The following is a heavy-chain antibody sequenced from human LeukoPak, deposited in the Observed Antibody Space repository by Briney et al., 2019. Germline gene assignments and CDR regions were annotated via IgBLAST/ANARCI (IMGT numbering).Heavy chain of an antibody. CDR2: ISTNGDGT. J-gene: IGHJ4*02. V-gene: IGHV3-64*01. CDR3: ARYSGSCYNS. D-gene: IGHD2-15*01. Sequence: GSLLLSCAASGFSFITYAMHWGRQGPGKGLEYVSAISTNGDGTYYASSVTGRFTISRDNSKNTLYLQMGSLRAEDTAVYYCARYSGSCYNSWGQGTLVTVSS. CDR1: GFSFITYA.